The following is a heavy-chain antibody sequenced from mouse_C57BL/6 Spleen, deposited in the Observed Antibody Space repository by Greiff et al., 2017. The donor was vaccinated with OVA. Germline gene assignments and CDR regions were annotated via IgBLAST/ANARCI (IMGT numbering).Heavy chain of an antibody. CDR1: GFTFSDYG. J-gene: IGHJ4*01. V-gene: IGHV5-17*01. Sequence: EVQVVESGGGLVKPGGSLKLSCAASGFTFSDYGMHWVRQAPEKGLEWVAYISSGSSTIYYADTVKGRFTISRDNAKNTLFLQMTSLRSEDTAMYYCARPDGYYTYYAMDYWGQGTSVTVSS. CDR3: ARPDGYYTYYAMDY. CDR2: ISSGSSTI. D-gene: IGHD2-3*01.